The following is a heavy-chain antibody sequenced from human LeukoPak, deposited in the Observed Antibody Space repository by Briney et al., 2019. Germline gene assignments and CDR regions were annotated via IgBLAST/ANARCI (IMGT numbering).Heavy chain of an antibody. V-gene: IGHV5-51*01. CDR1: GYSFTTYW. J-gene: IGHJ3*02. Sequence: GESLKISCKGSGYSFTTYWIGWVRQMPGKGLEWMGIIFPADSDTRYSPSFQGQVTISADKSINTAYLQWSSLKASDTAMYYCASLLVPAPGAFDIWGQGTMVTVSS. D-gene: IGHD2-2*01. CDR2: IFPADSDT. CDR3: ASLLVPAPGAFDI.